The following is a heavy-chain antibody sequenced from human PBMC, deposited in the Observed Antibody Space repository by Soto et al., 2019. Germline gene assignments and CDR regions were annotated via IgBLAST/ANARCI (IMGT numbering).Heavy chain of an antibody. Sequence: QVQLVESGGGVVQPGRSLRLSCAASGFTFSSYGMHWVRQAPGKGLEWVADIWYDGSNKYYGDSVKGRFTISRDNSKKTLYLQMNSLRAEDTAVYYCARDPVIAAGGYYFDYWGQGTRVTVSS. J-gene: IGHJ4*02. V-gene: IGHV3-33*01. CDR3: ARDPVIAAGGYYFDY. CDR2: IWYDGSNK. CDR1: GFTFSSYG. D-gene: IGHD6-13*01.